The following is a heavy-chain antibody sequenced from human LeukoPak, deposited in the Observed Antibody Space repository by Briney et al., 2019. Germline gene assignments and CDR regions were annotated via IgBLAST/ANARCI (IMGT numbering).Heavy chain of an antibody. V-gene: IGHV1-8*01. Sequence: ASVKVSCKASGYTFTSYDINWVRQATGQGLEWMGWMNPNSGNKGYAQKFQGRVTMTRNTSISTAYMELSSLRSEDTAVYYCARGPSRIRFLPLNWFDPWGQGTLVTVSS. CDR3: ARGPSRIRFLPLNWFDP. J-gene: IGHJ5*02. D-gene: IGHD3-3*01. CDR1: GYTFTSYD. CDR2: MNPNSGNK.